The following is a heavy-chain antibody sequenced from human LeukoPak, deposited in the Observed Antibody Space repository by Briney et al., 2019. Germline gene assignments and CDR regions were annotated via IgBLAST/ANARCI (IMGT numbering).Heavy chain of an antibody. V-gene: IGHV4-59*01. CDR3: ARDLELERNRWNYFES. CDR1: GGSISSFF. J-gene: IGHJ4*02. D-gene: IGHD1-1*01. Sequence: PLETLSLTCTVSGGSISSFFWSWIRQPPGKGLEWLGCIDYSGSTQYNPSLKSRVTISVDTSKQQFSLKLSSVTAADTAVYYCARDLELERNRWNYFESWGQGTLVTVSS. CDR2: IDYSGST.